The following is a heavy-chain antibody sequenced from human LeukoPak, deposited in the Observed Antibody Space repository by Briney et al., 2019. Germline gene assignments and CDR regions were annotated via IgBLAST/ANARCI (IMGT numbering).Heavy chain of an antibody. CDR2: IWYDGSNK. Sequence: GGSLRLSCAASGFTFSSYGMHWVRQAPGKGLEGVAVIWYDGSNKYYADSVKGRFTISRDNSKNTLYLQMNSLRAEDTAVYYCAKDGGLRRAYYFDYWGQGTLVTVSS. V-gene: IGHV3-33*06. D-gene: IGHD2-15*01. CDR3: AKDGGLRRAYYFDY. CDR1: GFTFSSYG. J-gene: IGHJ4*02.